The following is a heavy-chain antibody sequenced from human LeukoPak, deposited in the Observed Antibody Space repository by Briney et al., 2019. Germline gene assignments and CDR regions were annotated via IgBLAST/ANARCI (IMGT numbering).Heavy chain of an antibody. D-gene: IGHD3-10*01. J-gene: IGHJ4*02. CDR1: GGSISGYF. V-gene: IGHV4-59*08. CDR2: IHYSGTT. Sequence: SETLSLTCTVSGGSISGYFWSWIRQPPGRGLEWIGYIHYSGTTNYNPSLNSRVTISVDTSKNQFSLRLSSVTAADTAVYYCARYGITIVRGGKYYFDSWGQGTLVTVSS. CDR3: ARYGITIVRGGKYYFDS.